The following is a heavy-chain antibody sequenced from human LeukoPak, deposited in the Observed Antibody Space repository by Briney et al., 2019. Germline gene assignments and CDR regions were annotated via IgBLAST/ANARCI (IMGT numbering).Heavy chain of an antibody. Sequence: KSGGSLRLSCAASGFTFSRYSMNWVRQAPGKGLEWVASISSTSTFIYSADSVKGRFTTSRDTAKNSLFLQMNSLRAEDTAIYYCARDYFDSSDYPQTYYCYSMDVWGKGTTVTVSS. V-gene: IGHV3-21*01. CDR2: ISSTSTFI. CDR3: ARDYFDSSDYPQTYYCYSMDV. J-gene: IGHJ6*03. D-gene: IGHD3-22*01. CDR1: GFTFSRYS.